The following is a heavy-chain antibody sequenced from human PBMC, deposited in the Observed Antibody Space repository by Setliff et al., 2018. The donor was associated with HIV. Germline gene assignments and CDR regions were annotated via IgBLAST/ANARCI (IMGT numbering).Heavy chain of an antibody. CDR1: GYTFTSYD. CDR2: MNPNSGNT. J-gene: IGHJ4*02. Sequence: ASVKVSCKASGYTFTSYDVNWVRQAPGQGLEWMGWMNPNSGNTDYAQNFQGRVTMTRNTSISTAYMELTSLRFEDTAVYYCARGSPTAGDYWGQGTLVTVSS. V-gene: IGHV1-8*01. CDR3: ARGSPTAGDY.